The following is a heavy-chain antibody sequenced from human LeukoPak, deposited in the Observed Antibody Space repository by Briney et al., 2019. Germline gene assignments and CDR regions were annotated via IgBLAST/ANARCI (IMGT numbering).Heavy chain of an antibody. J-gene: IGHJ6*03. CDR1: GYTFTGYY. CDR3: ARWGGGVGGQYYYYMDV. CDR2: ISAYNGNT. D-gene: IGHD3-16*01. V-gene: IGHV1-18*04. Sequence: GASVKVSCKASGYTFTGYYMHWVRQAPGQGLEWMGWISAYNGNTNYAQKLQGRVTMTTDTSTSTVYMELRSLRSDDTAVYYCARWGGGVGGQYYYYMDVWGKGTTVTVSS.